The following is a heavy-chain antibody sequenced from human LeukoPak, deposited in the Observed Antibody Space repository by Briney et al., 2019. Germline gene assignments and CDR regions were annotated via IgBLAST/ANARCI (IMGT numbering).Heavy chain of an antibody. CDR3: ARVVCSSSSCEKRGAFDI. D-gene: IGHD2-2*01. CDR1: GGSISSGSYY. V-gene: IGHV4-61*02. Sequence: SETLSLTCTVSGGSISSGSYYWSWIRQPAGKGLEWIGRIYTSGSTNYNPSLQSRVTISVDTSKNQFSLKLNSVTAADTAVYYCARVVCSSSSCEKRGAFDIWGQGTVVTVSS. J-gene: IGHJ3*02. CDR2: IYTSGST.